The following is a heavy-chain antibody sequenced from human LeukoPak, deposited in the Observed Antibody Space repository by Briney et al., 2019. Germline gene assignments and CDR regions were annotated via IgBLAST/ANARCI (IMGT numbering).Heavy chain of an antibody. D-gene: IGHD1-26*01. CDR1: GFTFSSYW. V-gene: IGHV3-7*01. CDR2: IKQDGSEK. Sequence: PGGSLRLSCAASGFTFSSYWMSWVRQAPGKGLEWVANIKQDGSEKYYVDSVQGRFTISRDNAKNSLYLQMNSLRAEDTAVYYCASAVGGGYYYYYYMDVWGKGTTVTVSS. J-gene: IGHJ6*03. CDR3: ASAVGGGYYYYYYMDV.